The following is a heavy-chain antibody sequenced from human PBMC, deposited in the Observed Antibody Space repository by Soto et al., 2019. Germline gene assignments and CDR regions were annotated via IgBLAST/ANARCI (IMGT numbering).Heavy chain of an antibody. CDR1: GFTFSNYA. D-gene: IGHD6-19*01. CDR3: AKEGTSGLYYFDY. J-gene: IGHJ4*02. CDR2: ISGSGDTP. V-gene: IGHV3-23*01. Sequence: PGGSLRLSGAASGFTFSNYAISWVRQAPGKGLEWVSIISGSGDTPYYADSVKGRFTISRDNSRNTLYLQMNSLRAGDSAKYYCAKEGTSGLYYFDYWGPGTLVTVSS.